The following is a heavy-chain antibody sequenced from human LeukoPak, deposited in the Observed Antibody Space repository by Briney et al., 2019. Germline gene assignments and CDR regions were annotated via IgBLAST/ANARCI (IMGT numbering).Heavy chain of an antibody. CDR1: GFTFGGFH. V-gene: IGHV3-30*04. J-gene: IGHJ4*02. Sequence: PGGSLRLSCAASGFTFGGFHMHWVRQVPGKGLEWVAMMSDVGQHYADSVKGRFTISRDNSKKTLYLQMDSLRVDDTALYYCARGFPPGVWGQGAPVTVSS. CDR2: MSDVGQ. CDR3: ARGFPPGV. D-gene: IGHD2-8*01.